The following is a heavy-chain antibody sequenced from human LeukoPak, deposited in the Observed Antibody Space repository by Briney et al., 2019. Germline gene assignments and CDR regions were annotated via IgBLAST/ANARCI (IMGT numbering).Heavy chain of an antibody. V-gene: IGHV3-30*03. Sequence: GRSLRLSCAASGFTFSSYGMHWVRQAPGKGLEWVAGISYDGSNKYYADSVKGRFTISRDNSKNIEYLQMNTLRPEDTAVYFCARLRTQVGSTTQEGWFDHWGRGTLVTVSS. CDR3: ARLRTQVGSTTQEGWFDH. CDR2: ISYDGSNK. CDR1: GFTFSSYG. D-gene: IGHD2-2*01. J-gene: IGHJ5*02.